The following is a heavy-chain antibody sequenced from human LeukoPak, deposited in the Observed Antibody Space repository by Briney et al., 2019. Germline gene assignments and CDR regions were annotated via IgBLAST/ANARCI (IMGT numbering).Heavy chain of an antibody. Sequence: SETLSLTCAVYSGSLSGHYWSWIRQPPGKGLEWIAEINDGRSAMYNSSLESRVSVSVDMSKKQFSLRLTSVTAADTAVYYCAGGALHSVSGTYPAPSRRHYYYYGMDVWGKGTTITVSS. CDR1: SGSLSGHY. CDR2: INDGRSA. CDR3: AGGALHSVSGTYPAPSRRHYYYYGMDV. D-gene: IGHD3-10*01. V-gene: IGHV4-34*01. J-gene: IGHJ6*04.